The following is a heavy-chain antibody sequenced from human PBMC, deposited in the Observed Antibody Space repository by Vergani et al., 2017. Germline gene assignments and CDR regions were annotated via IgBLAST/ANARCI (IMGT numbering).Heavy chain of an antibody. J-gene: IGHJ6*03. Sequence: QVQLQQSGPGLVKPSQTLSLTCAISGDSVSSNSAAWHWIRQSPSRGLEWLGSTYYRSKWYNDYAVSVTSRITINPDTSKNQFSLQLNSVTPEDTAVYYCAREGRGSGKKPSLYYMDVWGKGTTVTVSS. V-gene: IGHV6-1*01. CDR3: AREGRGSGKKPSLYYMDV. CDR2: TYYRSKWYN. CDR1: GDSVSSNSAA. D-gene: IGHD3-10*01.